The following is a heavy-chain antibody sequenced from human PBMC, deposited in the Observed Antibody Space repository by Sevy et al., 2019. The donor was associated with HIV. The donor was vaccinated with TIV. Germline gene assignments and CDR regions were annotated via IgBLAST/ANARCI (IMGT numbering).Heavy chain of an antibody. Sequence: GGSLRLSCAASGFTFSSYAMSWVRQAPGKGLEWVSAISGSGGSTYYADSVKGRFTISRDNSKNTLYLQMNSLRAEDTAVYYCSKEGDYYDSSGNYWDYWGQGTLVTVSS. J-gene: IGHJ4*02. CDR2: ISGSGGST. CDR3: SKEGDYYDSSGNYWDY. V-gene: IGHV3-23*01. CDR1: GFTFSSYA. D-gene: IGHD3-22*01.